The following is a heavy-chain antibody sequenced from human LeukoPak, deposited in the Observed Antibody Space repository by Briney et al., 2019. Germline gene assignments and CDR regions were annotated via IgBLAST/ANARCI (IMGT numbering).Heavy chain of an antibody. D-gene: IGHD3-16*01. CDR1: GFTFSSHW. CDR3: ARSPRGGEFDY. V-gene: IGHV3-7*01. Sequence: GGSLRLSCAASGFTFSSHWMSWVRQAPGKGLQWVANIKQDGSETYYVDSVKGRFTISRDNTQNSLYLQMNSLGADDTALYYCARSPRGGEFDYWGQGTLVTVSS. CDR2: IKQDGSET. J-gene: IGHJ4*02.